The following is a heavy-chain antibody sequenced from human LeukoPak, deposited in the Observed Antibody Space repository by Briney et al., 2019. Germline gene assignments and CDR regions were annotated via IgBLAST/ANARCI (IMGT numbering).Heavy chain of an antibody. V-gene: IGHV1-46*01. CDR2: INPSDGST. J-gene: IGHJ4*02. CDR1: GYTFTSYY. Sequence: ASVKVSCKASGYTFTSYYIHWVRQAPGQGLEWMGIINPSDGSTRDAQKFQGRVTMTTDTSTSTVYMDLSSLRSEDTAVYYCARGAPLRYFDWLLRGFDYWGQGTLVTVSS. CDR3: ARGAPLRYFDWLLRGFDY. D-gene: IGHD3-9*01.